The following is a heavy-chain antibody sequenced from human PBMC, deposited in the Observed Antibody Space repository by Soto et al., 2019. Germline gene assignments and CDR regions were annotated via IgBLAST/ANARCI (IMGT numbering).Heavy chain of an antibody. CDR2: IYPADTDI. V-gene: IGHV5-51*01. J-gene: IGHJ3*01. Sequence: GESLNISCQGSGYSFSTFWIGWVRQMPGTGLEWMGIIYPADTDIRYSPSFEGQVTISVDKSINTAYLQWSSLKASDTAIYYCARGGVGATTKVAFDVWGQGTMLTVSS. CDR1: GYSFSTFW. CDR3: ARGGVGATTKVAFDV. D-gene: IGHD1-26*01.